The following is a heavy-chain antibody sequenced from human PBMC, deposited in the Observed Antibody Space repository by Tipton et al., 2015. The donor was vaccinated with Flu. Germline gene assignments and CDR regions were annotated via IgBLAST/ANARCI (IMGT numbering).Heavy chain of an antibody. D-gene: IGHD3-10*01. Sequence: TLSLTCTVSGGSISSGGYYWSWIRQHPGKGLEWIGYIYYSGSTYYNPSPKSRVTISVDTSKNQFSLKLSSVTAADTAVYYCASYYYGSGSYRGDAFDIWGQGTMVTVSS. CDR2: IYYSGST. V-gene: IGHV4-31*03. CDR1: GGSISSGGYY. J-gene: IGHJ3*02. CDR3: ASYYYGSGSYRGDAFDI.